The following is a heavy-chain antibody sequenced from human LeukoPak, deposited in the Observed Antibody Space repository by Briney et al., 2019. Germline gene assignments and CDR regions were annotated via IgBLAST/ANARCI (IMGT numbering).Heavy chain of an antibody. CDR2: ISSSGSTI. V-gene: IGHV3-11*04. D-gene: IGHD5-24*01. CDR1: GFTFSDYY. J-gene: IGHJ3*02. Sequence: GGSLRLSCVASGFTFSDYYMSWIRQAPGKGLEWVSYISSSGSTIYYADSVKGRFTISRDNAKKSLYLQTNSLRAEDTAVYYCARARDGYNSGAFDIWGQGTMVTVSS. CDR3: ARARDGYNSGAFDI.